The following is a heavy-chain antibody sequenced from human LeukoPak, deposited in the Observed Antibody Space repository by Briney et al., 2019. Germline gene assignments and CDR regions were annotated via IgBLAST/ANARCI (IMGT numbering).Heavy chain of an antibody. D-gene: IGHD3-16*02. Sequence: GGSLRLSCAASGFTFSNYWMTWVRQAPGKGLEWVANIKQDGSEKYYVDSVKGRFTISRDNAKNSLYLQMNSLRAEDTAVYYCARVNDYVWGSYRSGGRINNWLDPWGQGTLVTVSS. CDR2: IKQDGSEK. J-gene: IGHJ5*02. CDR3: ARVNDYVWGSYRSGGRINNWLDP. CDR1: GFTFSNYW. V-gene: IGHV3-7*01.